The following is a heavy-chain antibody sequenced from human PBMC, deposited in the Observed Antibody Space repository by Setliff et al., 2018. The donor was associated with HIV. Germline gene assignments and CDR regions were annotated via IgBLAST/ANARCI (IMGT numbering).Heavy chain of an antibody. Sequence: GGSLRLSCAASGFTFSSFGMHWVRQAPGKGLEWVSFIQYDGSNKYYAESVKGRFTISRDNSKSTLYLQMNSLRAEDTAVYYCARGEPSILIEPAAFFDYWGQGTLVTVSS. CDR1: GFTFSSFG. J-gene: IGHJ4*02. V-gene: IGHV3-30*02. CDR2: IQYDGSNK. D-gene: IGHD2-2*01. CDR3: ARGEPSILIEPAAFFDY.